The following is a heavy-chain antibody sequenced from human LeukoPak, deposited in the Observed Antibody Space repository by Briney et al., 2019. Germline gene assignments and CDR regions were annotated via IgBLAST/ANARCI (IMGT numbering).Heavy chain of an antibody. V-gene: IGHV4-61*05. D-gene: IGHD4-17*01. CDR3: AINYGDYGGY. CDR1: GGSISSSSYY. J-gene: IGHJ4*02. Sequence: SETLSLTCTVSGGSISSSSYYWGWIRQPPGKGLEWIGYIYYSGSTNYNPSLKSRVTISVDTSKNQFSLKLSSVTAADTAVYYCAINYGDYGGYWGQGTLVTVSS. CDR2: IYYSGST.